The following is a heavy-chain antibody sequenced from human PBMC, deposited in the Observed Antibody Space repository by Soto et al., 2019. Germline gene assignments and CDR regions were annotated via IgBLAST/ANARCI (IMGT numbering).Heavy chain of an antibody. Sequence: QVQLQESGPGLVKPSETLSLTCTVSGASISSYYWSWIRQPPGRGLEWIGYIYYSGYTNSNPSLKSRVTISVDTSKKQLSLKMNSVTAADTAVYYCARVGGYCTNGVCYDNWFDPWSQGTLVTVSS. CDR1: GASISSYY. CDR3: ARVGGYCTNGVCYDNWFDP. D-gene: IGHD2-8*01. V-gene: IGHV4-59*01. J-gene: IGHJ5*02. CDR2: IYYSGYT.